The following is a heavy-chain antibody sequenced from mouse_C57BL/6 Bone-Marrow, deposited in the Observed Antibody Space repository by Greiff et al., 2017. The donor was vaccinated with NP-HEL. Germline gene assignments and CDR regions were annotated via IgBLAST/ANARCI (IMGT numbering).Heavy chain of an antibody. V-gene: IGHV1-76*01. CDR1: GYTFTDYY. CDR3: ARRNAMDY. CDR2: IYPGSGNT. J-gene: IGHJ4*01. Sequence: VQRVESGAELVRPGASVKLSCKASGYTFTDYYINWVKQRPGQGLEWIARIYPGSGNTYYNEKFKGKATLTAEKSSSTAYMQLSSLTSEDSAVYFCARRNAMDYWGQGTSVTVSS.